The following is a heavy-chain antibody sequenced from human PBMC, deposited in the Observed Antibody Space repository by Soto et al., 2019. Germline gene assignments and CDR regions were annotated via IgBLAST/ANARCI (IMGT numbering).Heavy chain of an antibody. Sequence: VASVKVSCKASGGTFSSYAISWVRQAPGQGLEWMGGIVPIFGTANYAQKFQGRVTITADESTSTAYMELSSLRAEDAAVYYCAKDSAYDFSQNPYYYYGMDVWGQGTTVTVSS. CDR3: AKDSAYDFSQNPYYYYGMDV. D-gene: IGHD3-3*01. CDR1: GGTFSSYA. CDR2: IVPIFGTA. J-gene: IGHJ6*02. V-gene: IGHV1-69*13.